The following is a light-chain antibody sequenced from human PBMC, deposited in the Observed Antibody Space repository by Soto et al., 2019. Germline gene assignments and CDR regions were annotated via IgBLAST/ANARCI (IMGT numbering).Light chain of an antibody. CDR2: GNS. Sequence: QAVVAQPPSVSGAPGHRVTISCTGSSSNIGAYYDVHWYQQLPGTAPKLLIYGNSSRPSGVPDRFSVSRSGTSASLAITGLQAEDEADYYCQSYDSRLSGWVFGGGTKLTVL. V-gene: IGLV1-40*01. J-gene: IGLJ3*02. CDR1: SSNIGAYYD. CDR3: QSYDSRLSGWV.